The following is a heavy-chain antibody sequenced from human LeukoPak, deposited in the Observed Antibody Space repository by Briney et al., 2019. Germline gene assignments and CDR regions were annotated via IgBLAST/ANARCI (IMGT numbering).Heavy chain of an antibody. V-gene: IGHV3-23*01. CDR3: AKDRGLGGNLDCFDY. J-gene: IGHJ4*02. Sequence: GGSLRLSCAASGFTFSSYAMSWVRQAPGKGLEWVSAISGSGGSTYYADSVKGRFTISRDNSKNTLYLQMNSLRAEDTAVYYCAKDRGLGGNLDCFDYWGQGTLVTVSS. D-gene: IGHD4-23*01. CDR2: ISGSGGST. CDR1: GFTFSSYA.